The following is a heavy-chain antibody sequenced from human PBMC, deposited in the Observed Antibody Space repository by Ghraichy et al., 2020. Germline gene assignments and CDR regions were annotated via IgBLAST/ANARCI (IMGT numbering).Heavy chain of an antibody. CDR1: GGTFSNYG. CDR3: ARDRAPVSRYFDSLKPRCVFDV. D-gene: IGHD3-9*01. CDR2: IIPNLGTP. J-gene: IGHJ3*01. Sequence: SVKVSCKTSGGTFSNYGISWVRQAPGQGLEWMGGIIPNLGTPMYAPKMKGRVRITADESTTTVYLELSSLRFDDAAVYYCARDRAPVSRYFDSLKPRCVFDVWGQGTMVSISA. V-gene: IGHV1-69*13.